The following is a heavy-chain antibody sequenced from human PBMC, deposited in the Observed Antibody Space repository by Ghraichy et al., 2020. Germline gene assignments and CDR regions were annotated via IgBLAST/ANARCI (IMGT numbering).Heavy chain of an antibody. CDR2: IYYSGST. CDR3: ARMMCSSGSCYACDY. V-gene: IGHV4-31*03. CDR1: GASMSSGGYY. J-gene: IGHJ4*02. Sequence: TLSLTCTVSGASMSSGGYYWSWSRQHPGRGLEWIGYIYYSGSTYYNPSLKSRVTISVDTSKNQFSLKLSSVTAADTAVYYCARMMCSSGSCYACDYWGQGTLVNVSS. D-gene: IGHD2-15*01.